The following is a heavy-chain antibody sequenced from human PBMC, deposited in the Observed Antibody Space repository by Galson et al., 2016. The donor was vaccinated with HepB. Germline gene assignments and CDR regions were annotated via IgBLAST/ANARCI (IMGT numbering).Heavy chain of an antibody. CDR2: ISAYKGNT. Sequence: SVKVSCKASGYTFSSYGISWVRQAPGQGLEWMGWISAYKGNTNYAQKLQGRVTMTTDTSTSTAYMELRSLRSDDTAVYYCARSGRFLEWLLNLDDGGQGTLVTV. V-gene: IGHV1-18*01. D-gene: IGHD3-3*01. CDR3: ARSGRFLEWLLNLDD. J-gene: IGHJ4*02. CDR1: GYTFSSYG.